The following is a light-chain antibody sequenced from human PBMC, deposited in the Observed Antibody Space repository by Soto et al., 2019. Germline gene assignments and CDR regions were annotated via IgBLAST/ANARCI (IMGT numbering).Light chain of an antibody. CDR1: QNIYINS. CDR3: QQYGAPPLT. Sequence: PGERATLSYRASQNIYINSLAWYQQRPGQAPRLLIYGGSTRATAVPDRFSGSGSGTDFALTISRLEPEDFAVYYCQQYGAPPLTFGPGTKVD. V-gene: IGKV3-20*01. J-gene: IGKJ3*01. CDR2: GGS.